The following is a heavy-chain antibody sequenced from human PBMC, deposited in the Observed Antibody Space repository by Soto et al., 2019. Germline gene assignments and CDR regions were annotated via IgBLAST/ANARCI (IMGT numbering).Heavy chain of an antibody. Sequence: GGSLRLSCAASGFTFSSYSMNWVRQAPGKGLEWVSSISSSSSYIYYADSVKGRFTISRDNAKNSLYLQMNSLRAEDTAVYYCARLNIAVAGPVDYWGQGTLVTVSS. J-gene: IGHJ4*02. D-gene: IGHD6-19*01. CDR2: ISSSSSYI. CDR1: GFTFSSYS. CDR3: ARLNIAVAGPVDY. V-gene: IGHV3-21*01.